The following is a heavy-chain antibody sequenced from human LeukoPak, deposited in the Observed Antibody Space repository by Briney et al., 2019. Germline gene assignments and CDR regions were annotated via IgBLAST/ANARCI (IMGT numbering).Heavy chain of an antibody. CDR1: GFTFSSYS. CDR2: ISGSGGSI. CDR3: AKSILMTTVTTYYFDY. V-gene: IGHV3-23*01. Sequence: GGSLRLSCAASGFTFSSYSMNWVRQAPGKGLEWVSTISGSGGSIYYADSVKGRFTISRDNSKNTLYLQMNSLRAEDTAVYYCAKSILMTTVTTYYFDYWGQGTLVTVSS. D-gene: IGHD4-17*01. J-gene: IGHJ4*02.